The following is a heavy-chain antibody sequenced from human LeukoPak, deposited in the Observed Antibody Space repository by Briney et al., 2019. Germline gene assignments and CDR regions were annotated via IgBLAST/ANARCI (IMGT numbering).Heavy chain of an antibody. CDR1: GFTFSSFY. CDR3: ARDPRGSEYSHFDS. CDR2: IKQDGKEK. Sequence: GGSLRLSCAASGFTFSSFYMSWVRQPPGKGLEWVANIKQDGKEKHYVDSVKGRFTISRGNAKRSLYLQMDSLRAEDTAVYYCARDPRGSEYSHFDSWGQGTQVTVSP. V-gene: IGHV3-7*01. J-gene: IGHJ4*02. D-gene: IGHD3-10*01.